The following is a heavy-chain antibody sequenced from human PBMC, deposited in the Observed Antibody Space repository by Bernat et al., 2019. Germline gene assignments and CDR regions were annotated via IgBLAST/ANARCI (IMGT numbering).Heavy chain of an antibody. V-gene: IGHV3-30*02. J-gene: IGHJ4*02. D-gene: IGHD1-26*01. Sequence: QVQLVESGGGVVQPGGSLRLSCAASGFTFSTNGLHWVRQAPGKGLEWVAFIRYDGSNKYYADSVKGRFTISRDNSKNTLDLQINSLRAEDTAVYYCAKDRGGGSYFDYWGQGTLVTVSS. CDR2: IRYDGSNK. CDR3: AKDRGGGSYFDY. CDR1: GFTFSTNG.